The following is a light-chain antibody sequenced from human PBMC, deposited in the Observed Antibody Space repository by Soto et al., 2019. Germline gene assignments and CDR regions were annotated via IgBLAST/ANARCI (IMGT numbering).Light chain of an antibody. Sequence: DIQLTQSPSTLSAAVGDSVTITCRASQNIRNLLAWYQQKPGKAPKPLIFDASTLKTGVLSRFGGSGSGAEFNFTITGLQPDDFATYFCQQYYTYSTFGQGTRLEI. CDR3: QQYYTYST. CDR2: DAS. J-gene: IGKJ5*01. CDR1: QNIRNL. V-gene: IGKV1-5*01.